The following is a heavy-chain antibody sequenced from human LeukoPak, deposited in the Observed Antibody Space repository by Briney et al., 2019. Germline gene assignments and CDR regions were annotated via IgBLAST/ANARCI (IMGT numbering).Heavy chain of an antibody. CDR3: ARAMDYSNYARYFDY. J-gene: IGHJ4*02. V-gene: IGHV1-69*04. CDR2: IIPILGIA. CDR1: GYTFTGYY. D-gene: IGHD4-11*01. Sequence: SVKVSCKASGYTFTGYYMHWVRQAPGQGLEWMGRIIPILGIANYAQKFQGRVTITADKSTSTAYMELSSLRSEDTAVYYCARAMDYSNYARYFDYWGQGTLVTVSS.